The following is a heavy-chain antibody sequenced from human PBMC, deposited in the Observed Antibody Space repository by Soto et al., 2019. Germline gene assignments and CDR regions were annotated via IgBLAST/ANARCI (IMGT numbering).Heavy chain of an antibody. V-gene: IGHV1-69*01. CDR1: GGTFSSYA. J-gene: IGHJ3*02. Sequence: GPQVKVSCKASGGTFSSYAISWVRQAPGQGLEWMGGIIPIFGTANYAQKFQGRVTITADESTSTAYMELSSLRSEDTAVYYCARNPIIEYSSSSGAFDIWGQGTMVTVSS. CDR2: IIPIFGTA. CDR3: ARNPIIEYSSSSGAFDI. D-gene: IGHD6-6*01.